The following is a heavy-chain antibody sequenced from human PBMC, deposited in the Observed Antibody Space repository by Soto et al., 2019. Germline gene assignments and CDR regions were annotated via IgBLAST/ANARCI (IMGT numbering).Heavy chain of an antibody. CDR2: IYYSGST. D-gene: IGHD5-12*01. V-gene: IGHV4-31*03. Sequence: SETLSLTCTVSGGSISSGGYYWSWIRQHPGKGLEWIGYIYYSGSTYYNPSLKSRVTISVDTSKNQFSLKLSSVTAADTAVYYCARGNEMRSGYDLDYWGQGTLVTVSS. CDR3: ARGNEMRSGYDLDY. J-gene: IGHJ4*02. CDR1: GGSISSGGYY.